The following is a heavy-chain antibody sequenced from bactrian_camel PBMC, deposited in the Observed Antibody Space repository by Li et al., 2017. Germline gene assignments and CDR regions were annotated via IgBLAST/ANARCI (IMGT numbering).Heavy chain of an antibody. Sequence: QVQLVESGGGSVQAGGSLKLSCEASGYNYDRNCVGWFRQAPGKEREVVAHIYVRGDEIFYADSVKDRFTISQNTEKNTIYLQMNGLKPEDTAMYYCAYDLPRYCDLKVVTTRTRKYGQGTQVTVS. J-gene: IGHJ4*01. CDR2: IYVRGDEI. CDR1: GYNYDRNC. V-gene: IGHV3S1*01. D-gene: IGHD2*01.